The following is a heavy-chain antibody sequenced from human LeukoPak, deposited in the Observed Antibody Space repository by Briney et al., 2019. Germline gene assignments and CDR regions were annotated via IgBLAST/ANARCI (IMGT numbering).Heavy chain of an antibody. J-gene: IGHJ4*02. CDR3: ARDQYYYDSSGHFDY. CDR2: INPSGGST. Sequence: ASVKVSCKASVNTFTSYYIHWVRQAPGQGLEWMGVINPSGGSTSYAQKFQGRVTMTRDMSTSTVYMELSSLRSEDTAVYYCARDQYYYDSSGHFDYWGQGTLVTVSS. D-gene: IGHD3-22*01. CDR1: VNTFTSYY. V-gene: IGHV1-46*01.